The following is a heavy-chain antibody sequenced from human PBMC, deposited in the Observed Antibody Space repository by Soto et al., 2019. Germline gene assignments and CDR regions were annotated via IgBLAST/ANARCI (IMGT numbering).Heavy chain of an antibody. V-gene: IGHV4-38-2*01. CDR1: GYSISSGYY. CDR3: ARARPYDYVWWSYRPFDY. D-gene: IGHD3-16*02. Sequence: SEPLSLTCAVSGYSISSGYYWGWIRQPPGQGREWIGSIYHSGSTYYNPSLKSQVTISVDTSKSQFSLKLSSVTAADTAVYYCARARPYDYVWWSYRPFDYWGQGTLVTVSS. CDR2: IYHSGST. J-gene: IGHJ4*02.